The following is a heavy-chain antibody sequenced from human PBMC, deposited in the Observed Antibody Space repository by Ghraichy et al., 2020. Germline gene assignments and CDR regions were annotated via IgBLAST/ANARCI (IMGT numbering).Heavy chain of an antibody. D-gene: IGHD1-14*01. CDR3: ARNRGSSSYDYYGMDV. Sequence: SETLSLTCSVSGGSIRRNYWSWIRQPPGKGLEWIGYIFYSGTTNYNPVLKSRVTLSVDTSKNQFSLTVWSVNAADTAVYYCARNRGSSSYDYYGMDVWGQGTTFTVSS. V-gene: IGHV4-59*01. J-gene: IGHJ6*02. CDR1: GGSIRRNY. CDR2: IFYSGTT.